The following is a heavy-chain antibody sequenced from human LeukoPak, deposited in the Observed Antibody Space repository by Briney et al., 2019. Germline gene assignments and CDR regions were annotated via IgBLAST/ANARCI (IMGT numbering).Heavy chain of an antibody. J-gene: IGHJ4*02. CDR3: AKEELDYYDLYYFDY. V-gene: IGHV3-30*18. D-gene: IGHD3-22*01. Sequence: PGRSLRLSCAASGFTFSSYGMHWVRQALGKGLEWVAVISYDGSNKYYADSVKGRFTISRDNSKNTLYLQMNSLRAEDTAVYYCAKEELDYYDLYYFDYWGQGTLVTVSS. CDR1: GFTFSSYG. CDR2: ISYDGSNK.